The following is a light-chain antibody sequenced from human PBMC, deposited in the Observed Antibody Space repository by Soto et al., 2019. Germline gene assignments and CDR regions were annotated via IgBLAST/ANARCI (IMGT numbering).Light chain of an antibody. CDR1: QSVSSSS. CDR3: QQYGSSPGT. CDR2: AAS. J-gene: IGKJ1*01. Sequence: EIVLTQSPGTLSLSPGERATLSCRASQSVSSSSVAWYQQKPGQAPKLVIFAASIRASDIPDRFSGSGSGTGFTLTISRLEPEDFAVYYCQQYGSSPGTFGQGTKVDNK. V-gene: IGKV3-20*01.